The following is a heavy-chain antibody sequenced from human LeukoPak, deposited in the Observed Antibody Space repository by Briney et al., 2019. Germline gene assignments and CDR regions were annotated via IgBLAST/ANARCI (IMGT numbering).Heavy chain of an antibody. CDR2: INHSGSA. V-gene: IGHV4-34*01. J-gene: IGHJ4*02. CDR3: ARGLWMVPFDY. Sequence: SETLSLTCAVYGGSFSGYYWSWIRQPPGKGLEWIGEINHSGSANYNPSLKSRVTISVDTSKNQFSLKLSSVTAADTAVYYCARGLWMVPFDYWGQGTLVTVSS. D-gene: IGHD3-10*01. CDR1: GGSFSGYY.